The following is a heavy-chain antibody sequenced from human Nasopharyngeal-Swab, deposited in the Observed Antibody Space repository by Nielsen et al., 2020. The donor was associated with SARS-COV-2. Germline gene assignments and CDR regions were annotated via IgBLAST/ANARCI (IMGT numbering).Heavy chain of an antibody. CDR2: ISQSSSTV. Sequence: GESLKISCAASGFTFSNYNMHWVRQAPGKGLDWISYISQSSSTVYSEDSVKGRITISRDKAKSSLYLQMNRLTTEDTAVYDCAREGSFVAPDTSDRWGQGTLVTVSS. CDR1: GFTFSNYN. D-gene: IGHD5-12*01. J-gene: IGHJ5*02. V-gene: IGHV3-48*01. CDR3: AREGSFVAPDTSDR.